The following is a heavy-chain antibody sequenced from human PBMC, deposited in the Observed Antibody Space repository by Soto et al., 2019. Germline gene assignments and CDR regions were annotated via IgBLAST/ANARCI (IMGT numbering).Heavy chain of an antibody. J-gene: IGHJ5*02. Sequence: TLSLTCTFSGVSISSVGHYWSWIRQHPGKGLEWIGYIYSSGSTSYNPSLKSLVTISVDTSKNQFSRKLSSVTDADTAVYYCAAVSSSWYEGVMGWFDPWGQGTLVTVSS. CDR1: GVSISSVGHY. D-gene: IGHD6-13*01. CDR2: IYSSGST. V-gene: IGHV4-31*01. CDR3: AAVSSSWYEGVMGWFDP.